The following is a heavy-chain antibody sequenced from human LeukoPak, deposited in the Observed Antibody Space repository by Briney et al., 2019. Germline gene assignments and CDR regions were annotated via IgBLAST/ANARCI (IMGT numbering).Heavy chain of an antibody. D-gene: IGHD3-22*01. J-gene: IGHJ3*02. Sequence: PSETLSPTCTVSGGSISSSSYYWGWIRQPPGKGLEWIGSIYDSGSTYYNPSLKSRVTISVDTSKYQFSLKLSSVTAADTAVYYCARRILGGGYYDSSGYQDAFDIWGQGTMVTVSS. CDR3: ARRILGGGYYDSSGYQDAFDI. V-gene: IGHV4-39*01. CDR1: GGSISSSSYY. CDR2: IYDSGST.